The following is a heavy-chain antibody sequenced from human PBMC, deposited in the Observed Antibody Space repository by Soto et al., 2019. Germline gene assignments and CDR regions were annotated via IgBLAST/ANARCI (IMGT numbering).Heavy chain of an antibody. D-gene: IGHD3-16*02. CDR2: VLSKADGGET. V-gene: IGHV3-15*01. CDR3: TTYDYIWGSDRYRWAY. J-gene: IGHJ4*02. Sequence: PGCSPELARAASGVPFNNALISWARKIKGKGLEWIARVLSKADGGETDYAAPVKDRFTISRDDSRNTLHLQMNSLRTEDTAVYYCTTYDYIWGSDRYRWAYWGQGALVTVSS. CDR1: GVPFNNAL.